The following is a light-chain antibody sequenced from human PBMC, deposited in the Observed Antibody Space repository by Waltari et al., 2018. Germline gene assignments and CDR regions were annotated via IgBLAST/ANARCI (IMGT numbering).Light chain of an antibody. CDR3: QVWHAALDPGV. J-gene: IGLJ1*01. CDR2: YDS. V-gene: IGLV3-21*04. Sequence: SYVLTQPPSVSVAPGETARITCGGDNIGRYRVHWDQQKPGQAPVLVIRYDSDRPSGIPERFSGSNSANTATLTISRVEAGDEANYYCQVWHAALDPGVFGTGTEVTV. CDR1: NIGRYR.